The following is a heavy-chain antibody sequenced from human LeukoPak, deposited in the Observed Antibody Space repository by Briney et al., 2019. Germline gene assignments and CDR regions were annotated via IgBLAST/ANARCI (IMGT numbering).Heavy chain of an antibody. V-gene: IGHV5-51*01. D-gene: IGHD2-15*01. J-gene: IGHJ5*02. CDR2: IYPGDSDT. CDR3: ATLWGYCSGGSCYSFDNWFDP. CDR1: GYSFTSYW. Sequence: GESLKISCKGSGYSFTSYWIGWVRQMPGKGLEWLGIIYPGDSDTRYSPSFQGQVTLSADKSISTAYLQWSSLKASDTAMYYCATLWGYCSGGSCYSFDNWFDPWGQGTLVTVSS.